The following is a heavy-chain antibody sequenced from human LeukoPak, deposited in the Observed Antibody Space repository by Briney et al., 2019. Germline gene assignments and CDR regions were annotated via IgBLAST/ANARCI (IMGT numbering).Heavy chain of an antibody. CDR3: ARWTLGLRDSHWFDP. CDR1: GGSISSSNW. J-gene: IGHJ5*02. V-gene: IGHV4-4*02. D-gene: IGHD5-12*01. Sequence: SETLSLTCAVSGGSISSSNWWSWVRQPPGKGLEWIGEIYHSGSTNYNPSLKSRVTISVDKSKNQFSLKLSSVTAADTAVYYCARWTLGLRDSHWFDPWGQGTLVTVSS. CDR2: IYHSGST.